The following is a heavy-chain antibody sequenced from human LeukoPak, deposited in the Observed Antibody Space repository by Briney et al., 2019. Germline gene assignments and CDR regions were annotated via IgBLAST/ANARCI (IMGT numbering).Heavy chain of an antibody. J-gene: IGHJ3*02. CDR2: IYTSGST. D-gene: IGHD3-3*01. CDR3: AREGDDFWGGYYHAFDI. CDR1: GGSISSYY. V-gene: IGHV4-4*07. Sequence: SSETLSLTCTVSGGSISSYYWSWIRQPAGKGLEWIGHIYTSGSTNYNPSLKSRVTMSVDTSKNQFSLKLSSVTAADTAVYYCAREGDDFWGGYYHAFDIWGQGTMVTVSS.